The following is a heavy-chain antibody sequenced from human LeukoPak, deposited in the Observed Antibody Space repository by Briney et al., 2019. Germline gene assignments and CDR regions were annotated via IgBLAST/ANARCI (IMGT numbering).Heavy chain of an antibody. CDR1: GFTFSNYD. Sequence: PGGSLRLSCAASGFTFSNYDMHWVRQATGKGLEWVSAIGTAGDTYYPGSVRGRFTMSRENAKNSLYLQMNSLTAGDTAVYYCAGGANTHFDYWGQGILVTVSS. CDR2: IGTAGDT. D-gene: IGHD1-26*01. CDR3: AGGANTHFDY. V-gene: IGHV3-13*04. J-gene: IGHJ4*02.